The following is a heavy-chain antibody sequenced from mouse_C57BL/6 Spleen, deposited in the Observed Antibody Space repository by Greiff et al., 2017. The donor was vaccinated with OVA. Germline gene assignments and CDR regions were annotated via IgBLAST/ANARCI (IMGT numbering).Heavy chain of an antibody. CDR2: ISDGGSYT. Sequence: VASGGGLVKPGGSLKLSCAASGFTFSSYAMSWVRQTPEKRLEWVATISDGGSYTYYPDNVKGRFTISRDNAKNNLYLQMSHLKSEDTAMYYCARGDYGSISYAMDYWGQVTSVTVSS. V-gene: IGHV5-4*01. CDR3: ARGDYGSISYAMDY. D-gene: IGHD1-1*01. J-gene: IGHJ4*01. CDR1: GFTFSSYA.